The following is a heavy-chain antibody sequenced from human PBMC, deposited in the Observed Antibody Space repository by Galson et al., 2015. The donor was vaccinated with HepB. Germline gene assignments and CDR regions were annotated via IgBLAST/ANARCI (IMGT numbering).Heavy chain of an antibody. V-gene: IGHV3-48*04. CDR1: GFTFSSYS. CDR2: ISSSSSTI. D-gene: IGHD5-12*01. J-gene: IGHJ4*02. Sequence: SLRLSCAASGFTFSSYSMNWVRQAPGKGLEWVSYISSSSSTIYYADSVKGRFTISRDNAKNSLYLQMNSLRAEDTAVYYCARAHSGYDWAHRDMDYWGQGTLVTVSS. CDR3: ARAHSGYDWAHRDMDY.